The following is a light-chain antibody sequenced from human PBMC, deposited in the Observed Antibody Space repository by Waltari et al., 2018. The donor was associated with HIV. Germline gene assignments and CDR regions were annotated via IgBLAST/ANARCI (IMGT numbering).Light chain of an antibody. CDR3: QQYDNSFPLT. CDR1: QAIPSHF. V-gene: IGKV3-20*01. J-gene: IGKJ4*01. CDR2: EVS. Sequence: VLTQSPGTLSLSPGDGASLSCRASQAIPSHFLAWYQQRPGQTPRLLIYEVSSRAGGVPGRFSGSGSATDFTLTIARLEPEDFAVYYCQQYDNSFPLTFGGGTKVEI.